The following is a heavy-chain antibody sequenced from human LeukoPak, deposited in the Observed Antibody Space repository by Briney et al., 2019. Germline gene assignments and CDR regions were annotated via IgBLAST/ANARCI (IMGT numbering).Heavy chain of an antibody. CDR2: INHSGST. V-gene: IGHV4-34*01. J-gene: IGHJ6*03. Sequence: PSETLSLTCAVYGGSFSGYHWSWIRQPPGKGLEWIGEINHSGSTNYNPSLKSRVTISVDTSKNQFSLKLSSVTAADAAVYYCARQGQLVGYYYYYMDVWGKGTTVTVSS. CDR1: GGSFSGYH. CDR3: ARQGQLVGYYYYYMDV. D-gene: IGHD6-6*01.